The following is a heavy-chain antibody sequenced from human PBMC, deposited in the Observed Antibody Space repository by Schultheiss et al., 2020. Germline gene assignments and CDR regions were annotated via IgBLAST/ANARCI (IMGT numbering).Heavy chain of an antibody. J-gene: IGHJ4*02. CDR3: ARDPVVAVAGTNDY. D-gene: IGHD6-19*01. CDR1: GFTFSDYY. V-gene: IGHV3-15*01. Sequence: GGSLRLSCAASGFTFSDYYMSWIRQAPGKGLEWVGRIKSKTDGGTTDYAAPVKGRFTISRDDSKNTLYLQMNSLRAEDTAVYYCARDPVVAVAGTNDYWGQGTLVTGSS. CDR2: IKSKTDGGTT.